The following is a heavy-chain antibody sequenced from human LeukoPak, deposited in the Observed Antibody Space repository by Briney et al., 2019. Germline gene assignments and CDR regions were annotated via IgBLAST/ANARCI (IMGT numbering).Heavy chain of an antibody. Sequence: SETLSLTCAVYGGSFSGYYWSWIRQPPGKGLEWIGEINHSGSTNYNPSLKSRVTISVDTSKNQFSLKLSSVTAADTAVYYCASPGYYDFWSGYSLWGQGTLVTVSS. J-gene: IGHJ4*02. V-gene: IGHV4-34*01. D-gene: IGHD3-3*01. CDR1: GGSFSGYY. CDR2: INHSGST. CDR3: ASPGYYDFWSGYSL.